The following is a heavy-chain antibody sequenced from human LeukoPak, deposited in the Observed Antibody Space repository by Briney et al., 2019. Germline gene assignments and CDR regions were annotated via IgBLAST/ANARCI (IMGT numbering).Heavy chain of an antibody. CDR1: GGSFSGYY. V-gene: IGHV4-34*01. CDR2: INHSGST. CDR3: ARGTYYYDSSGYRRTQRPTTARSKPI. D-gene: IGHD3-22*01. Sequence: ASETLSLTCAVYGGSFSGYYWSWIRQPPGKGLEWIGEINHSGSTNYNPSLKSRVTISVDTSKNQFSLKLSSVTAADTAVYYCARGTYYYDSSGYRRTQRPTTARSKPIWGQGTMVTVSS. J-gene: IGHJ3*02.